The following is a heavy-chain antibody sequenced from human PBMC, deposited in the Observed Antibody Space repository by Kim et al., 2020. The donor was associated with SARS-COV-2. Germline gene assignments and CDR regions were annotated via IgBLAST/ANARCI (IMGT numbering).Heavy chain of an antibody. CDR2: VNPNSGNT. Sequence: ALVKVSCKASGYSFTSYDINWVRQATGQGLEWMGWVNPNSGNTGYAQKFQGRVTMTRDTATRTAYMELSSLRSEDTAVYYCASGPSGWYDYWGQGTLVTVSS. CDR3: ASGPSGWYDY. CDR1: GYSFTSYD. D-gene: IGHD6-19*01. V-gene: IGHV1-8*02. J-gene: IGHJ4*02.